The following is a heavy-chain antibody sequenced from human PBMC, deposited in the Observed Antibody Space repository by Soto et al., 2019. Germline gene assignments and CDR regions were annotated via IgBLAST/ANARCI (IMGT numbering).Heavy chain of an antibody. D-gene: IGHD1-1*01. CDR2: IYYSGST. V-gene: IGHV4-31*03. J-gene: IGHJ5*02. Sequence: SETLSLTCTVSGGSISSGGYYWSWIRQHPGNGLEWIGYIYYSGSTYYNPSLKSRVTISVDTSKNQFSLKLSSVTAADTAVYYCARAPEMTGTDWFDPWGQGTLVTVSS. CDR1: GGSISSGGYY. CDR3: ARAPEMTGTDWFDP.